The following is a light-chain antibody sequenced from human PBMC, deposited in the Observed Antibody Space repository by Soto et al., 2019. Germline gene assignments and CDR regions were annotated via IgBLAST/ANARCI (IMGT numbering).Light chain of an antibody. Sequence: ENVLTQSPGTLSLSPGERATLSCRASQSVSSSYLAWYQQKPGQAPRLLIFGTSSRATAIPDRFSGSGSGTNFSLTIRSLEPEDFAVYYCQQYCSSPYTFGQGTRLEIK. CDR3: QQYCSSPYT. CDR2: GTS. CDR1: QSVSSSY. J-gene: IGKJ2*01. V-gene: IGKV3-20*01.